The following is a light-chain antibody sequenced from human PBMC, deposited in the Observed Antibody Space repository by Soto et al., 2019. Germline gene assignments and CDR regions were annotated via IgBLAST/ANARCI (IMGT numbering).Light chain of an antibody. CDR3: QHYDNLPSVT. CDR1: QDIGKN. J-gene: IGKJ5*01. Sequence: DIQMTQSPSSLSVSVGDRVTITCXASQDIGKNLNWYQQKPGKAPKLLIYDASNLETGVPSRFSGSGSGTDFTFTISRLQPEDIATYYCQHYDNLPSVTFGQGTRLEI. V-gene: IGKV1-33*01. CDR2: DAS.